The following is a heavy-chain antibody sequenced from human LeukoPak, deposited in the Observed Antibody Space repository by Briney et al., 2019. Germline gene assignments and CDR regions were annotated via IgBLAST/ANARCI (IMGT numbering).Heavy chain of an antibody. Sequence: ASVKVSCKASGYTFTSYAMHWVRQAPGQRLEWMGWINAGNGNTKYSQKFQGRVTITRDTSTDTAYMELSSLRSEDTAVYYCAAITMTDDAFDIWGQGTMVTVSS. V-gene: IGHV1-3*01. CDR3: AAITMTDDAFDI. J-gene: IGHJ3*02. CDR1: GYTFTSYA. D-gene: IGHD3-22*01. CDR2: INAGNGNT.